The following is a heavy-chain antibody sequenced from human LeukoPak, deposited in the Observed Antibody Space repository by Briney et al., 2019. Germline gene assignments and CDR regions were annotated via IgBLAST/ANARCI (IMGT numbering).Heavy chain of an antibody. CDR3: AREPTRYYYGMDV. J-gene: IGHJ6*02. CDR1: GYSFTSYW. CDR2: IYPGDSDT. V-gene: IGHV5-51*01. Sequence: GESPKISCKGSGYSFTSYWIGWVRQMPGKGLEWMGIIYPGDSDTRYSPSFQGQVTISADKSISTAYLQWSSLKASDTAMYYCAREPTRYYYGMDVWGQGTTVTVSS.